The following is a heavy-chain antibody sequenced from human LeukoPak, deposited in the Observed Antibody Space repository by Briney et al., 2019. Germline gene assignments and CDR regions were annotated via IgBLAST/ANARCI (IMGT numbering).Heavy chain of an antibody. CDR3: AKVKGQWLAQYYFDY. D-gene: IGHD6-19*01. Sequence: GGSLRLSCAASGFTFSSYGMHWVRQAPGKGLEWVAVISYDGSNKYYADSVKGRFTISRDNSKNTLYLQMNSLRAEDTAVYYCAKVKGQWLAQYYFDYWGQGTLVTVSS. V-gene: IGHV3-30*18. J-gene: IGHJ4*02. CDR1: GFTFSSYG. CDR2: ISYDGSNK.